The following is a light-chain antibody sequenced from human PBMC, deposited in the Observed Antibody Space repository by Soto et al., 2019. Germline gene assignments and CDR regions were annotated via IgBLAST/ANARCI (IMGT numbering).Light chain of an antibody. CDR2: SAW. Sequence: IQLTQSPSSLSASVGDTVTITCRASQAIGSYFAWYQQRPGTAPKLLIYSAWTLHSGVPSRFSGSGSGTDFTLTISSLQPEDFATYYCQQVDSYPRTFGPGTTVEI. CDR1: QAIGSY. V-gene: IGKV1-9*01. CDR3: QQVDSYPRT. J-gene: IGKJ3*01.